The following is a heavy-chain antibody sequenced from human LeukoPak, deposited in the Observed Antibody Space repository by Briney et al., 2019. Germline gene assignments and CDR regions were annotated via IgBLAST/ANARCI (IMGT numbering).Heavy chain of an antibody. CDR1: GFTFSNNW. V-gene: IGHV3-7*01. D-gene: IGHD2-2*01. CDR3: ANVNSDIVVVPAAPLNCYYYMGV. CDR2: VKKDASEM. Sequence: GGSLRLSCAASGFTFSNNWMTWVRQAPGKGLEWVARVKKDASEMYYVDSVKGRFTISRDNAKNSLYLQMSSLRVEDTAVYYCANVNSDIVVVPAAPLNCYYYMGVWGKGTTVTVSS. J-gene: IGHJ6*03.